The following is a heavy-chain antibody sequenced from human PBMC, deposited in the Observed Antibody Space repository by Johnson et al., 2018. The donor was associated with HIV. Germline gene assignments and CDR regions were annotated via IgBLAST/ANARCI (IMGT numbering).Heavy chain of an antibody. CDR1: GFTFSSYP. CDR3: ATFGYTSGWIVTDDAFDV. V-gene: IGHV3-30-3*01. Sequence: QMLLVESGGGVVQPGRSLRLSCAASGFTFSSYPMHWVRQAPGKGLEWVAIISYAGRSKYYAESLKGRISISRDNSMNTLYLQMTSLRAEDTAVYYCATFGYTSGWIVTDDAFDVWGHGTLVTVSS. CDR2: ISYAGRSK. J-gene: IGHJ3*01. D-gene: IGHD6-19*01.